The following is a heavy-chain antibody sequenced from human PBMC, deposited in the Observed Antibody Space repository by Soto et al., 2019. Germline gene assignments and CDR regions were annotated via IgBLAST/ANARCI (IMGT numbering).Heavy chain of an antibody. CDR3: AASEGNFDY. CDR2: ISSSSSYT. D-gene: IGHD2-21*01. CDR1: GFTFSDYY. J-gene: IGHJ4*02. V-gene: IGHV3-11*06. Sequence: VGSLRLSCAAPGFTFSDYYMSWIRQAPGKGLEWVSYISSSSSYTNYADSVKGRFTISRDNAKNSLYLQMNSLRAEDTAVYYCAASEGNFDYWGQGTLVTVSS.